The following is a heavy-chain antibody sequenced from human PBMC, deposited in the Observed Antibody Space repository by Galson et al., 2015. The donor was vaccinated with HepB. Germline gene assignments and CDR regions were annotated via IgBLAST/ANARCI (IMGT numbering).Heavy chain of an antibody. CDR3: AREKGGNSYLDF. CDR2: IYHSGST. J-gene: IGHJ4*02. Sequence: ETLSLTCTVSGGSISSSDWWIWVRQPPGKGLEWVGQIYHSGSTNYNPSLESRVTISVDRSKNQFSLKLTSVTAADTAVYYCAREKGGNSYLDFWGQGTLVTVSS. CDR1: GGSISSSDW. D-gene: IGHD4-23*01. V-gene: IGHV4-4*02.